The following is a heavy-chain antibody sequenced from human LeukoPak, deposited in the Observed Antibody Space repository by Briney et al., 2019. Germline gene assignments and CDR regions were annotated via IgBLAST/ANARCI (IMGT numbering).Heavy chain of an antibody. CDR3: ARDATTGSYLFDY. CDR1: VYTLTSYY. CDR2: INPSGGST. D-gene: IGHD1-26*01. J-gene: IGHJ4*02. V-gene: IGHV1-46*01. Sequence: GASVKVSCKASVYTLTSYYMHWVRQAPGQGREWMGMINPSGGSTSYAEKFQGRVTMTRDMSTSTVYMELSSLRSEDTAVYYCARDATTGSYLFDYWGQGTLVTVSS.